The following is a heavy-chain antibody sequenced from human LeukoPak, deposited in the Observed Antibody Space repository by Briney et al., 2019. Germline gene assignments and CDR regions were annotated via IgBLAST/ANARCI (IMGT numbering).Heavy chain of an antibody. CDR2: IIPILGIA. Sequence: GASVKVSCKASGGTFSSYAISWVRQAPGQGLEWMGRIIPILGIANYAQKFQGRVTITADKSTSTAYMELSSLRSEDTAVYYCASSASRAAGTRFDPWGQGTLVTVSS. D-gene: IGHD6-13*01. J-gene: IGHJ5*02. V-gene: IGHV1-69*04. CDR1: GGTFSSYA. CDR3: ASSASRAAGTRFDP.